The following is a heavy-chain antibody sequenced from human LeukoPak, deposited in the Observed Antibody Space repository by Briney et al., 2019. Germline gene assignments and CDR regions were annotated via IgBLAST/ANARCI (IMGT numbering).Heavy chain of an antibody. Sequence: GGSLRLSCAASGFTFSDYSMNWVRQAPGKGLEWVSYISGSGTPTDYPDSVKGRFTISRDNAKNSLYLQMNSLRAEDTAVYYCARDRDWAFDYWGQGTLVTVSS. CDR1: GFTFSDYS. D-gene: IGHD3-9*01. CDR3: ARDRDWAFDY. J-gene: IGHJ4*02. CDR2: ISGSGTPT. V-gene: IGHV3-48*04.